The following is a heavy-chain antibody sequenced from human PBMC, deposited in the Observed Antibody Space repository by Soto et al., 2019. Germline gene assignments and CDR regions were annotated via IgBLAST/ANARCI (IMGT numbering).Heavy chain of an antibody. CDR2: IMPFIDTS. CDR1: GGTFGSYT. J-gene: IGHJ4*02. D-gene: IGHD2-2*01. V-gene: IGHV1-69*06. Sequence: QVQLVQSGAEVKKPGSSVKVSCKASGGTFGSYTLNWVRQAPGQGLEWLGGIMPFIDTSTYAQMLQGRVTMTAEKSARTVYMELSSLKSDATAVYYCARVGYASSYRFDYWGQGTLVTVSS. CDR3: ARVGYASSYRFDY.